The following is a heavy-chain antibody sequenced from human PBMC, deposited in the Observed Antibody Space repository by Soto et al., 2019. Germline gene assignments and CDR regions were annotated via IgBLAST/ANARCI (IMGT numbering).Heavy chain of an antibody. CDR1: GGSISSSSYY. V-gene: IGHV4-39*01. CDR2: IYYSGST. Sequence: KASETLSLTCTVSGGSISSSSYYWGWIRQPPGKGLEWIGSIYYSGSTYYNPSLKSRVTISVDTSKNQFSLKLSSVTAADTAVYYCARRGDSSSWLNYYYYYGMDVWGQGTTVTVSS. CDR3: ARRGDSSSWLNYYYYYGMDV. J-gene: IGHJ6*02. D-gene: IGHD6-13*01.